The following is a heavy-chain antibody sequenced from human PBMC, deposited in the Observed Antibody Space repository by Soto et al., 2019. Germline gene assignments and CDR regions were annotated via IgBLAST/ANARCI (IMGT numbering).Heavy chain of an antibody. Sequence: GASVKVSCKASGGTFSSYAISWVRQAPGQGLEWMGGIIPIFGTANYAQKFQGRVTITADKSTSTAYMELSSLRSEDTAVYYCAREGDIVVVPAASYFDYWGQGTLVTISS. J-gene: IGHJ4*02. D-gene: IGHD2-2*01. V-gene: IGHV1-69*06. CDR3: AREGDIVVVPAASYFDY. CDR1: GGTFSSYA. CDR2: IIPIFGTA.